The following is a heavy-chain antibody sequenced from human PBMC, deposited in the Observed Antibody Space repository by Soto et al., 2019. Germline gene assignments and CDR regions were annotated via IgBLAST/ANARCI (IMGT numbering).Heavy chain of an antibody. Sequence: ASVTVACQASGYTFSSYYMHWVRQTQGQGLEWMGIINPSGGSTSYAQKFQGRVTMTRDTSTSTVYMELSSLRSEDTAVYYCARVPAYCSGGSCYWFDPWGQETLVTVSS. CDR1: GYTFSSYY. CDR2: INPSGGST. CDR3: ARVPAYCSGGSCYWFDP. V-gene: IGHV1-46*03. J-gene: IGHJ5*02. D-gene: IGHD2-15*01.